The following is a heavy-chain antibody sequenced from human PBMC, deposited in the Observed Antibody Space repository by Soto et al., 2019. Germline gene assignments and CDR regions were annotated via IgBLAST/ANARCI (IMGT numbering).Heavy chain of an antibody. J-gene: IGHJ4*02. Sequence: GGSLRLSCAASGFTFSSYAMSWVRQAPGKGLEWVSAISGSGGSTYYADSVKGRFTISRDNSKNTLYLQMNSLRAEDTAVYYCAKNYYGSGSYYNLGYWGQGTLVTVSS. CDR3: AKNYYGSGSYYNLGY. CDR2: ISGSGGST. D-gene: IGHD3-10*01. V-gene: IGHV3-23*01. CDR1: GFTFSSYA.